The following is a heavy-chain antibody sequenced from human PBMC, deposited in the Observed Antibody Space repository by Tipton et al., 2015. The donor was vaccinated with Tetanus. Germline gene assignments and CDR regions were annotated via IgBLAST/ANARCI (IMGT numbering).Heavy chain of an antibody. V-gene: IGHV4-59*01. D-gene: IGHD6-19*01. CDR3: ARDMRGEGGGWYTDY. Sequence: TLSLTCTVSGDSISSYYWSWIRRPPGRGLEWIGHIYFTGNTQYSLSLKSRVTMSVATSKIQFSLKLSSVTAADTAVYYCARDMRGEGGGWYTDYWGQGTLVTVSS. CDR1: GDSISSYY. J-gene: IGHJ4*02. CDR2: IYFTGNT.